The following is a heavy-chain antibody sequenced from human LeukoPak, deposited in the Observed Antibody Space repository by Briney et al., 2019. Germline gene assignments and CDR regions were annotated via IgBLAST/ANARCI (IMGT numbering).Heavy chain of an antibody. CDR1: GFTFSSYW. D-gene: IGHD3-22*01. CDR3: ARTHLPYYYDSSGYSAFDI. J-gene: IGHJ3*02. V-gene: IGHV3-74*01. Sequence: SGGSLRLSCAASGFTFSSYWMHWVRQAPGKGLVWVSRINSDGSSTSYADSVKGRITISRDNAKNTLYLQMNSLRAEDTAVYYRARTHLPYYYDSSGYSAFDIWGQGTMVTVSS. CDR2: INSDGSST.